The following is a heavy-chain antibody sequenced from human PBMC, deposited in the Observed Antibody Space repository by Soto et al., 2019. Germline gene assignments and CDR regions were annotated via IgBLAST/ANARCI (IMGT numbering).Heavy chain of an antibody. V-gene: IGHV3-30-3*01. J-gene: IGHJ6*02. CDR2: ISYDGSNK. CDR3: AKDLGGYGMDV. CDR1: GFTFSSYA. D-gene: IGHD3-16*01. Sequence: GGSLRLSCAASGFTFSSYAMHWVRQAPGKGLEWVAVISYDGSNKYYADSVKGRFTISRDNSKNTLYLQMNSLRAEDTAVYYCAKDLGGYGMDVWGQGTTVTVSS.